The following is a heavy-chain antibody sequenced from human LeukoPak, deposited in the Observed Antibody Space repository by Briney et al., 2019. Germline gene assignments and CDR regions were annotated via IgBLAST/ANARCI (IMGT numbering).Heavy chain of an antibody. Sequence: GGSLRLSCAASGFTFSSYAMSWVRQAPGKGLEWVSAISGSGGSTYYADSVKGRFTISRDTTQNSLYLQMNSLRAEDTAVYYCARERTPKHYYGSGTYDRYFDHWGQGTLVTVSS. CDR1: GFTFSSYA. CDR3: ARERTPKHYYGSGTYDRYFDH. D-gene: IGHD3-10*01. J-gene: IGHJ4*02. V-gene: IGHV3-23*01. CDR2: ISGSGGST.